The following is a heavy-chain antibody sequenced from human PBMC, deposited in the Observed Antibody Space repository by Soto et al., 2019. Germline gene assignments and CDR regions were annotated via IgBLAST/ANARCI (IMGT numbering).Heavy chain of an antibody. CDR3: AGIIVVVPDASRNWFDP. CDR1: GGSISSYY. CDR2: IYTSGST. J-gene: IGHJ5*02. Sequence: SETLSLTCTVSGGSISSYYWSWIRQPAGKGLEWIGRIYTSGSTNYNPSLKSRVTMSVDTSKNQFSLKLSSVTAADTAVYYCAGIIVVVPDASRNWFDPWGQGTLVTVSS. V-gene: IGHV4-4*07. D-gene: IGHD2-2*01.